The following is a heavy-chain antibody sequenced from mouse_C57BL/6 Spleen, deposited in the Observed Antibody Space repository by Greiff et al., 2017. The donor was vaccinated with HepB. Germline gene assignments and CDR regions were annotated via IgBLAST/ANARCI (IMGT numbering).Heavy chain of an antibody. J-gene: IGHJ4*01. CDR3: ARSGITTVVARAMDY. CDR2: IDPSDSET. CDR1: GYTFTSYW. D-gene: IGHD1-1*01. V-gene: IGHV1-52*01. Sequence: QVQLQQPGAELVRPGSSVKLSCKASGYTFTSYWMHWVKQRPIQGLEWIGNIDPSDSETHYNQKFKDKATLTVDKSSSTAYMLRSSLTSEDSAVYYCARSGITTVVARAMDYWGQGTSGTVSS.